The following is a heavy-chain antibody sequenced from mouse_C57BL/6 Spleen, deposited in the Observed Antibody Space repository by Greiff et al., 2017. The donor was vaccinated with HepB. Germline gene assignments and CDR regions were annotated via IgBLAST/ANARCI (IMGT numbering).Heavy chain of an antibody. V-gene: IGHV1-80*01. D-gene: IGHD2-14*01. Sequence: VQLQESGAELVKPGASVKISCKASGYAFSSYWMNWVKQRPGKGLEWIGQIYPGDGDTNYNGKFKGKATLTADKSSSTAYMQLSSLTSEDSAVYFCARGYDGYYYAMDYGGQGTSVTVSS. J-gene: IGHJ4*01. CDR3: ARGYDGYYYAMDY. CDR2: IYPGDGDT. CDR1: GYAFSSYW.